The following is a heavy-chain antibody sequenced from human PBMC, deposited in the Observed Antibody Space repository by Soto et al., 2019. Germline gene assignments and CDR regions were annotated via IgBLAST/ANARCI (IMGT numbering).Heavy chain of an antibody. V-gene: IGHV3-33*01. CDR1: GFTFNNFG. CDR2: IWYDGSNK. CDR3: ARGPDLYSGTYYFDY. D-gene: IGHD1-26*01. Sequence: QVQLVESGGGVVQPGRSLRLSCAASGFTFNNFGIHWVRQAPGKGLEWVAVIWYDGSNKFYADSVKGRFTISRDNSKNTLYLQMNSLRADDTAVYYCARGPDLYSGTYYFDYWGQGTLVTVSS. J-gene: IGHJ4*02.